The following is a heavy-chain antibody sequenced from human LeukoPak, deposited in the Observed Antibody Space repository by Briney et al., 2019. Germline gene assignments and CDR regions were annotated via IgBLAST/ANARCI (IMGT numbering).Heavy chain of an antibody. J-gene: IGHJ4*02. CDR2: LSSSGSTI. CDR3: ARNAYSSSLFDY. Sequence: GGCLTLACAASGFAVSSYEMNCVRQAPGKGRGWVSYLSSSGSTIYYADSVKGRFTISRDNAKNSLYLQMNSLRVEDTAVYYCARNAYSSSLFDYWGQGTLVTVSS. CDR1: GFAVSSYE. D-gene: IGHD6-6*01. V-gene: IGHV3-48*03.